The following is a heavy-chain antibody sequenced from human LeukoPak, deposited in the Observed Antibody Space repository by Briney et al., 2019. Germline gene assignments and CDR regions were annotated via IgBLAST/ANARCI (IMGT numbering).Heavy chain of an antibody. CDR1: GGSISSYY. J-gene: IGHJ4*02. D-gene: IGHD3-10*01. V-gene: IGHV4-59*08. CDR2: IYYSGSA. Sequence: PSETLSLTCTVSGGSISSYYWSWIRQPPGKGLEWIGYIYYSGSANYNPSLKSRVTISVGTSKNQFSLKLSSVTAADTAVYYCARGIYYGMFDYWGQGTLVTVSS. CDR3: ARGIYYGMFDY.